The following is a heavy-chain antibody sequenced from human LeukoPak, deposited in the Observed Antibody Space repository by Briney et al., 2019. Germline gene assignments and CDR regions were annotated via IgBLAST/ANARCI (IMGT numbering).Heavy chain of an antibody. CDR2: IYHSGST. J-gene: IGHJ4*02. D-gene: IGHD6-6*01. V-gene: IGHV4-38-2*02. Sequence: PSETLSLTCTVSGYSISSGYYWGWIRQPPGKGLEWIGSIYHSGSTYYNPSLKSRVTISVDTSKNQFSLKLSSVTAADTAVYYCAREVGYSSSLYDYWGQGTLVTVSS. CDR3: AREVGYSSSLYDY. CDR1: GYSISSGYY.